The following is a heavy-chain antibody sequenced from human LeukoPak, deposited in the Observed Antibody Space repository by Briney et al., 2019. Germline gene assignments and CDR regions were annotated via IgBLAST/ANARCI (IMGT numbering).Heavy chain of an antibody. CDR3: VRDRELNY. D-gene: IGHD1-26*01. J-gene: IGHJ4*02. Sequence: PSETLSLTCTVSGGSIGIYYWSWIRQPPGKGLEWIGYIYNSGSTIYNPSLRSRVTISVDTSKNQFSLKLNSVTAADTAVYYCVRDRELNYWGQGTLVTVSS. V-gene: IGHV4-59*01. CDR2: IYNSGST. CDR1: GGSIGIYY.